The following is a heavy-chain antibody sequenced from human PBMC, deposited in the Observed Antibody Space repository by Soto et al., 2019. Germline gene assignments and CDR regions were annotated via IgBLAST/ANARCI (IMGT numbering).Heavy chain of an antibody. CDR3: AREDHDYSNSYYYYYGMDV. V-gene: IGHV1-46*01. CDR2: VNPSGGST. D-gene: IGHD4-4*01. J-gene: IGHJ6*02. CDR1: GYTFTSYY. Sequence: ASVKVSCKASGYTFTSYYMHWVRQAPGQGLEWMGIVNPSGGSTSYAQKFQGRVTMTRDTSTSTVYMELSSLRSEDTAVYYCAREDHDYSNSYYYYYGMDVWGQGTTVNVSS.